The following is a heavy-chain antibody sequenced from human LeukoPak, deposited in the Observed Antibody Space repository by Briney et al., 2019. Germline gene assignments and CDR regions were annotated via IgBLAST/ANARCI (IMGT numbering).Heavy chain of an antibody. Sequence: KTSETLSLTCTVSGGSISSYYWSWIRQPPGKGLEWIGYIYYSGSTNYNPSLKSRVTISVDTSKNQFSLKLSSVTAADTAVYYCARGLTAGYYDSSGDYWGQGTLVTVSS. J-gene: IGHJ4*02. CDR3: ARGLTAGYYDSSGDY. V-gene: IGHV4-59*01. CDR2: IYYSGST. CDR1: GGSISSYY. D-gene: IGHD3-22*01.